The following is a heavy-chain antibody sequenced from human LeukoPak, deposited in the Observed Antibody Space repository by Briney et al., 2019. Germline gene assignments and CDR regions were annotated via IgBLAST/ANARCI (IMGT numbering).Heavy chain of an antibody. V-gene: IGHV3-33*01. CDR3: ARRANFDY. CDR1: GFTFSSYG. CDR2: MWYDGSNK. Sequence: GGSLRLSCAASGFTFSSYGMHWVRQAPGKGLEWVAVMWYDGSNKYYADSVEGRFTISRDNSKNTLYLQMNSLRAEDTAVYYCARRANFDYWGQGTLVTVSS. J-gene: IGHJ4*02.